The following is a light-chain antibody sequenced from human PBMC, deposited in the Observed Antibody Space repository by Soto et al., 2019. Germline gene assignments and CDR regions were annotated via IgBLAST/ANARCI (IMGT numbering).Light chain of an antibody. CDR1: QSVSFH. V-gene: IGKV3-15*01. Sequence: EIVMTQSPATLSVSPGETATLSCRASQSVSFHLAWYQQKPGQGPRLLIYGAFTRATGIPARFSGSGSGTDFTLTISSLQSEDFAVYYCQQYKTYFRTFGPGTKVEIK. CDR3: QQYKTYFRT. CDR2: GAF. J-gene: IGKJ1*01.